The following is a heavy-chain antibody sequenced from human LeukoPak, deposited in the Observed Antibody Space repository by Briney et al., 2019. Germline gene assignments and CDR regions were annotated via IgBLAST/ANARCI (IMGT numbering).Heavy chain of an antibody. V-gene: IGHV3-30-3*01. CDR2: ISYDGTNK. J-gene: IGHJ3*01. CDR1: RFTFSGYA. Sequence: PGGSLRLSCAASRFTFSGYAVHWVRQAPGKGLDWVAVISYDGTNKHYADSVKGRFIISRDNSKNTLQLHMNSLRAEDTALYYCARELPGVIGAVDVWGLGTMVTVSS. CDR3: ARELPGVIGAVDV. D-gene: IGHD3-10*01.